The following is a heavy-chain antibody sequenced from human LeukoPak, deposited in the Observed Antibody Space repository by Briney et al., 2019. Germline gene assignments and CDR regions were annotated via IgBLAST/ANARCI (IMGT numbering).Heavy chain of an antibody. CDR3: AKRISGAYYSLLDF. J-gene: IGHJ4*02. V-gene: IGHV3-30*02. CDR1: GFTFSTYG. D-gene: IGHD1-26*01. Sequence: PGGSLRLSCAASGFTFSTYGMHWVRQAPGKGLEWVAFIRNDGTSKYYAGSAKGRFTVSRDNSKNTVYLQMNSLRPDDTAVYYCAKRISGAYYSLLDFWGQGTLVTVSS. CDR2: IRNDGTSK.